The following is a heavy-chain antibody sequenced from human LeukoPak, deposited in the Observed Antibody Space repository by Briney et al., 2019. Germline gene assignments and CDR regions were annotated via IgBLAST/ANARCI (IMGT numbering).Heavy chain of an antibody. V-gene: IGHV3-48*03. CDR3: ARGYSSSLYYYYGMDV. D-gene: IGHD6-13*01. CDR1: GFTFSSYE. Sequence: GGSLRLSCAASGFTFSSYEMNWVRQARGKGLEGVSYISSRCCTIYYADSVKGRFTISRDNAKNSLYLQMNSLRAEDTAVYYCARGYSSSLYYYYGMDVWGKGTTVTVSS. CDR2: ISSRCCTI. J-gene: IGHJ6*04.